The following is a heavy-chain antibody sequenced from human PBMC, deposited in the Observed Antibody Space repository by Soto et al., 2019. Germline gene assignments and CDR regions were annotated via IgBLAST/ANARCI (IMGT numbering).Heavy chain of an antibody. CDR3: AVDRVGARPGGSDFDY. Sequence: QVQLVQSGAEVKKPGASVKVSCKASGYTFTSYGISWVRQAPGQGLEWMGWISAYNGNTNYAQKRQVRVTMTTDPSTSTAYMEVRSLRSDDTGVYYCAVDRVGARPGGSDFDYWGQGTLVTASS. CDR2: ISAYNGNT. CDR1: GYTFTSYG. V-gene: IGHV1-18*04. D-gene: IGHD1-26*01. J-gene: IGHJ4*02.